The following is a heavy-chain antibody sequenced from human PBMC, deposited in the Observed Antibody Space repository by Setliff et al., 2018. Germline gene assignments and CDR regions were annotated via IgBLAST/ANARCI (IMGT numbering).Heavy chain of an antibody. J-gene: IGHJ4*02. D-gene: IGHD3-22*01. CDR1: GFTLRNSG. V-gene: IGHV3-30*18. CDR2: ISYDGFKI. Sequence: PGGSLRLSCAASGFTLRNSGMHWVRQAPGRGLEWVTFISYDGFKIYYAESVKGRFTISRDISTNTLFLEIDSLRSEDTGLYYCAKELIEVMMTGLEFWGQGTMVTVSS. CDR3: AKELIEVMMTGLEF.